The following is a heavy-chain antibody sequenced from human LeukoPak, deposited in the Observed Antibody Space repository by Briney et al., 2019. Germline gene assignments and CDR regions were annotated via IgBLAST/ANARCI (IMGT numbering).Heavy chain of an antibody. D-gene: IGHD3-10*01. CDR1: GGSISSGGYS. V-gene: IGHV4-30-2*01. Sequence: SQTLSLTCAVSGGSISSGGYSWSWIRQPPGKGLEWIGYIYHSGSTYYNPSLKSRVTISVDRSKNQFSLKLSSVTAADTAVYYCARTEGRFGELGPWFDYWGQGTLVTVSS. CDR2: IYHSGST. CDR3: ARTEGRFGELGPWFDY. J-gene: IGHJ5*01.